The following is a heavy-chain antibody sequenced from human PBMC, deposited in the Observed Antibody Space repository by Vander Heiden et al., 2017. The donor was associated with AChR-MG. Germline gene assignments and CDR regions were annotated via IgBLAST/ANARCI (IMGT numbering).Heavy chain of an antibody. CDR3: AKFSEATSVFHF. CDR1: GFNFSNYW. D-gene: IGHD5-12*01. CDR2: INQDESEK. V-gene: IGHV3-7*01. Sequence: EVQLVESGGGLVQPGGSLRLSCAASGFNFSNYWMSWARQTPEKGLEWVANINQDESEKFYGDSAKGRFTVSRDNSKNSLYLQMNSLRGDDTAMYYCAKFSEATSVFHFWGQGTPVTVSS. J-gene: IGHJ4*02.